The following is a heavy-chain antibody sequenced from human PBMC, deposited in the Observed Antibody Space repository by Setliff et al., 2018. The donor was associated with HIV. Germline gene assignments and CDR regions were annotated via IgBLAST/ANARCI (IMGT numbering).Heavy chain of an antibody. Sequence: SETLSLTCSVSGGSTTSGGYYWSWIRQHPGKGLEYIGYIYFSGSTYYNPSLKSRVTMSIDTSTQQFFLNVTSVTAADTAVYYCAGFSYNFWVYRFDHWGQGALVTVSS. J-gene: IGHJ4*02. CDR1: GGSTTSGGYY. CDR3: AGFSYNFWVYRFDH. D-gene: IGHD3-3*01. V-gene: IGHV4-31*03. CDR2: IYFSGST.